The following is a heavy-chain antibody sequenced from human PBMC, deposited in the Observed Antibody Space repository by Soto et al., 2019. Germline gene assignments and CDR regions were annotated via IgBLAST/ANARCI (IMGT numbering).Heavy chain of an antibody. CDR1: GGSFSSSSYY. V-gene: IGHV4-39*01. CDR3: ARHPGAQLAIYYYYGMDV. Sequence: QLQLQESGPGLVKPSETLSLTCTVSGGSFSSSSYYWGWIRQPPGKGLEWIGSTYYSGSTYYNPSLTSRLTLPVDPSKTHFSLKLRSVTAADTAVYYCARHPGAQLAIYYYYGMDVWGRGTTVAVSS. CDR2: TYYSGST. D-gene: IGHD6-13*01. J-gene: IGHJ6*02.